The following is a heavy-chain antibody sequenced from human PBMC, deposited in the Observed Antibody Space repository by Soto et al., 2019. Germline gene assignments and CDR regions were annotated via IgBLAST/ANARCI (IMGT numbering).Heavy chain of an antibody. D-gene: IGHD6-19*01. V-gene: IGHV3-11*01. CDR3: ARGRRIAARQVIAVAGYAFDI. CDR1: GFTFSDYY. J-gene: IGHJ3*02. CDR2: ISSSGSTI. Sequence: GGSLRLSCAASGFTFSDYYMSWIRQAPGKGLEWVSYISSSGSTIYYADSVKGRFTISRDNAKNSLYLQMNSLRAEDTAVYYCARGRRIAARQVIAVAGYAFDIWGQGTMVTVSS.